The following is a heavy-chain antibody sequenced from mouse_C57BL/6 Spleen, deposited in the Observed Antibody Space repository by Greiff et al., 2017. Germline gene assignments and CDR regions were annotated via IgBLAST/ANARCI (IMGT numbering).Heavy chain of an antibody. CDR1: GYTFTDYN. D-gene: IGHD1-1*01. CDR3: ARSKGYGSSYFDY. Sequence: VQLKQSGPELVKPGASVKIPCKASGYTFTDYNMDWVKQSHGKSLEWIGDINPNNGGTIYNQKFKGKATLTVDKSSSTAYMELRSLTSEDTAVYYCARSKGYGSSYFDYWGQGTTLTVSS. V-gene: IGHV1-18*01. J-gene: IGHJ2*01. CDR2: INPNNGGT.